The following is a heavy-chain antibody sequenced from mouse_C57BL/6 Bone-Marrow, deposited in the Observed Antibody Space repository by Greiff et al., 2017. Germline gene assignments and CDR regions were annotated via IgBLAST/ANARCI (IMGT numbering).Heavy chain of an antibody. CDR1: GFTFSDYG. CDR2: ISSGSSTI. Sequence: EVKLMESGVGLVKPGGSLKLSCAASGFTFSDYGMHWVRQAPEKGLEWVAYISSGSSTIYYADTVKGRFTISRDNAKNTLFLQVTSLRSEDTAMYYCATGRFDYWGQGTTLTVSA. CDR3: ATGRFDY. D-gene: IGHD4-1*01. V-gene: IGHV5-17*01. J-gene: IGHJ2*01.